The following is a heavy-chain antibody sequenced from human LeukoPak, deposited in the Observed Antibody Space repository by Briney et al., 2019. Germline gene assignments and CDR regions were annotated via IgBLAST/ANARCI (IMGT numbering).Heavy chain of an antibody. CDR3: ARGTTVTTFQAGTYYYYYIDV. D-gene: IGHD4-17*01. J-gene: IGHJ6*03. V-gene: IGHV4-34*01. CDR1: GGSFNGHH. Sequence: SETLSLTCAVYGGSFNGHHWTWIRQAPGKGLEWIGEIKHRGSTNYNPSLKSRFTISVDTSKHHFSLKLSSVTAADTALYYCARGTTVTTFQAGTYYYYYIDVWGKGTTVAVSS. CDR2: IKHRGST.